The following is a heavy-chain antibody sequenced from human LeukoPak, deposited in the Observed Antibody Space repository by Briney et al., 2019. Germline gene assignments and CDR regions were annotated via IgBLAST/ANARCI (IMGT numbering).Heavy chain of an antibody. Sequence: ASVKVSCKASGYTFTSYYMHWVRQAPGQRLEWMGWINAGNGNTKYSQKFQGRVTITRDTSASTAYMELSSLRSEDTAVYYCARTAGYSTNWFDPWGQGTLVTVSS. V-gene: IGHV1-3*01. CDR1: GYTFTSYY. D-gene: IGHD6-13*01. CDR2: INAGNGNT. J-gene: IGHJ5*02. CDR3: ARTAGYSTNWFDP.